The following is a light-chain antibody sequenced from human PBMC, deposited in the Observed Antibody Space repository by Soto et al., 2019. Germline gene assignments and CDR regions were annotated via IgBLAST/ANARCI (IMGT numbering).Light chain of an antibody. CDR2: EVS. CDR3: SSYTSSSTRVV. J-gene: IGLJ3*02. CDR1: SSDVGGYNY. Sequence: QSALTQPASVSGSPGQSITISCTGTSSDVGGYNYVSWYQQHPGKAPKLMIYEVSNRPSGVSNRFSGSKSGNTASLTISGLQAEDEADYYCSSYTSSSTRVVFRGGTKLTVL. V-gene: IGLV2-14*01.